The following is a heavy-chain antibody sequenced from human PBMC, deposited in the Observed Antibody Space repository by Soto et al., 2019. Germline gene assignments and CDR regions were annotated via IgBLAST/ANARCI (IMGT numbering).Heavy chain of an antibody. CDR3: TAQFYFDASGYSFDL. Sequence: GGSLRLSCAASGFTFNNAWMGWVRQAPGQGLEWVGHMKSKSEGETTDYAAPVKGRFTISRDDSKNTVYLQMDSLTTEDTAVYYCTAQFYFDASGYSFDLWGQGTLVTVSS. CDR2: MKSKSEGETT. CDR1: GFTFNNAW. J-gene: IGHJ4*02. D-gene: IGHD3-22*01. V-gene: IGHV3-15*01.